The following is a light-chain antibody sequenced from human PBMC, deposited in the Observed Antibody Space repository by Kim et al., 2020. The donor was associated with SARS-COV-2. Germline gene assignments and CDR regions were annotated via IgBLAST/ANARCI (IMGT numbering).Light chain of an antibody. Sequence: SASVGDRVTITCRASQTISSYLNWYQQKPGKAPKLLIYAASSLQSGVPSRFSGSGYGTDFTLTMSSLQPEDFATYYCQQSYSSWTFGQGTKVDIK. J-gene: IGKJ1*01. V-gene: IGKV1-39*01. CDR2: AAS. CDR3: QQSYSSWT. CDR1: QTISSY.